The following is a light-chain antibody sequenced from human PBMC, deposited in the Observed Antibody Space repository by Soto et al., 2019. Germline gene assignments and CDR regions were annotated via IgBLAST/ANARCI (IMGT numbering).Light chain of an antibody. J-gene: IGKJ1*01. Sequence: DIQMTQSPSTVSASVGDRVTITCRASQSISSWLAWYQQKPGKVPRLLIYDASTLESGVPSRFSGSGSGTEFTLTIISLQPDDFATYYCQQYNNYAGTFGQGTKVEIK. CDR3: QQYNNYAGT. CDR2: DAS. V-gene: IGKV1-5*01. CDR1: QSISSW.